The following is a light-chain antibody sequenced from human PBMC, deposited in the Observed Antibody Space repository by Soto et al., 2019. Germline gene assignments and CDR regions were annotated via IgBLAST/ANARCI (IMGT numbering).Light chain of an antibody. CDR2: GAS. V-gene: IGKV3-20*01. CDR1: QTISNTF. Sequence: EIVLTQSPGTLSLSPGERATLSCRASQTISNTFLAWYQQRPGQAPRLLIYGASGRAAGIPDRFSGSGSGTDFTLSISRLEPEDFADYYCQQYGVSPTFGGGTKVEIK. J-gene: IGKJ4*01. CDR3: QQYGVSPT.